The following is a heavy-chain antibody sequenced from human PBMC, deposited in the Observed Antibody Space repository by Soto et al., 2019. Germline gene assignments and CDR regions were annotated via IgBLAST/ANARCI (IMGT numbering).Heavy chain of an antibody. CDR2: ISYDGSNK. CDR3: AKDKLRYFDRSPFDY. Sequence: QVQLVESGGGVVQPGRSLRLSCAASGFTFSNYGMHWVRQAPGKGLEWVAVISYDGSNKYYADSVKGRFTISRDNSKNTLYLQMNSLRAEDTAVYYCAKDKLRYFDRSPFDYWGQGTLVTVSS. CDR1: GFTFSNYG. V-gene: IGHV3-30*18. D-gene: IGHD3-9*01. J-gene: IGHJ4*02.